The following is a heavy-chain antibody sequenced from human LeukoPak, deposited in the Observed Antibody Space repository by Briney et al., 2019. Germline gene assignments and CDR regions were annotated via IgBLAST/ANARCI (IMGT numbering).Heavy chain of an antibody. Sequence: PSEALSLTCTVSGGSISSSNFYWGWIRQPPGKGLEWIGSMYDSGRPYYNPSLKSRVTISVDTSKTQFSLKLTPVTAADTAVYYCARGGVIWSWGYWGRGTLVTVSS. CDR3: ARGGVIWSWGY. CDR1: GGSISSSNFY. D-gene: IGHD3-10*01. J-gene: IGHJ4*02. V-gene: IGHV4-39*02. CDR2: MYDSGRP.